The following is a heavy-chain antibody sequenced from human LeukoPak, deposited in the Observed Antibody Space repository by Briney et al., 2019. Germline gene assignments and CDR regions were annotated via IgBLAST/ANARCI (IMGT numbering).Heavy chain of an antibody. CDR3: ARGTATTSIKAFDI. J-gene: IGHJ3*02. D-gene: IGHD4-17*01. Sequence: SETLSLTCTVSGGSISSYYWSWIRQPPGKGLEWIGYIYYSGYTNCKPSLKSRVTISVDTSKNQFSLKLSSVTAADTAVYYCARGTATTSIKAFDIWGQGTMVTVSS. V-gene: IGHV4-59*08. CDR2: IYYSGYT. CDR1: GGSISSYY.